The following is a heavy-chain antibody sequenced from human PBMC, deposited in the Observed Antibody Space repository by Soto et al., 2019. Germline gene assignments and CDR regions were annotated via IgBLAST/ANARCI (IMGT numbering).Heavy chain of an antibody. Sequence: QVQLQESGPGLVKPSQTLSLTCSVSGDSISRIDYYWTWIRQHLEKGLEWIGNIYFRGNTYYSPSLESRLTISVDTSKNQFSLKLTSVTAADTAVYYCAREGGSYDSGGYLIRGAFDIWGQGTMVTVSS. CDR3: AREGGSYDSGGYLIRGAFDI. J-gene: IGHJ3*02. V-gene: IGHV4-31*03. D-gene: IGHD3-22*01. CDR2: IYFRGNT. CDR1: GDSISRIDYY.